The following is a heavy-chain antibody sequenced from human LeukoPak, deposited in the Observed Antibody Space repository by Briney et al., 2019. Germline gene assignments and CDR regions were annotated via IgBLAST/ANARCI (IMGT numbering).Heavy chain of an antibody. CDR1: GGSISSSSSY. D-gene: IGHD6-19*01. CDR2: IYYSGST. J-gene: IGHJ4*02. CDR3: ARQWLAGPAIDY. Sequence: PSETLSLTCTVSGGSISSSSSYWGWIRQPPGKGLEWIGSIYYSGSTYYNPSLKSRVTISVDTSKNQFSLKLSSVTAADTAVHYCARQWLAGPAIDYWGQGTLVTVSS. V-gene: IGHV4-39*01.